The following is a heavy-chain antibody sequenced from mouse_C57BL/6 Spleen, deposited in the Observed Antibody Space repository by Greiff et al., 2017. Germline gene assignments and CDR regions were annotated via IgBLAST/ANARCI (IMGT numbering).Heavy chain of an antibody. CDR3: ERGGNYGGFYAMDY. Sequence: VQLQQSGAELVRPGSSVKLSCKASGYTFTSYWMHWVKQRPIQGLEWIGNIDPSDSETHYNQKFKDKATLTVDKSSSTAYMQLSSLTSEDSAVYYGERGGNYGGFYAMDYWGQGTSVTVSS. CDR2: IDPSDSET. V-gene: IGHV1-52*01. D-gene: IGHD1-1*01. CDR1: GYTFTSYW. J-gene: IGHJ4*01.